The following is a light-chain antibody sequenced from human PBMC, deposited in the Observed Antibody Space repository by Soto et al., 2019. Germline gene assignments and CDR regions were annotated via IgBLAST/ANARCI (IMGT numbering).Light chain of an antibody. CDR1: QSVSST. CDR3: KQYSKWPVT. CDR2: GAS. Sequence: EIVMTQSPATLSVSPGERATLSCRASQSVSSTLAWYQQKPDQAPRLLIYGASTRATGIPARFSGSGSGTEFTLTISSLQSEDFAVYYCKQYSKWPVTFGGGTKVDIK. J-gene: IGKJ4*01. V-gene: IGKV3-15*01.